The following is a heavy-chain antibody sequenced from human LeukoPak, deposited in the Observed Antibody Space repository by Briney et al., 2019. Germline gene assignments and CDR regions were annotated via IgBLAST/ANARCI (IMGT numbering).Heavy chain of an antibody. V-gene: IGHV4-34*01. CDR2: INHGGST. CDR1: GGSFSNYY. D-gene: IGHD1/OR15-1a*01. CDR3: ARVKETATTFHYFDYYMDV. J-gene: IGHJ6*03. Sequence: SETLFLTCAVYGGSFSNYYWSWSWIRQSPGKGLEWIGKINHGGSTNYNPSLKSRVTISADTSKNQFSLQLSSVTAADTAVYYCARVKETATTFHYFDYYMDVWDKGTTVTVSS.